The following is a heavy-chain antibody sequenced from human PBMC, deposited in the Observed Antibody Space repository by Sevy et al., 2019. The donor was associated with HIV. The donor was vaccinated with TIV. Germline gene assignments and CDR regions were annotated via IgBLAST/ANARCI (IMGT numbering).Heavy chain of an antibody. J-gene: IGHJ4*02. CDR3: ARSSGLSMGGGYRAIDY. D-gene: IGHD2-15*01. CDR1: GFTFSSYA. V-gene: IGHV3-23*01. Sequence: GGSLRLSCAASGFTFSSYAMSWVRQAPGKGLQWVSAISGSGDSKYYADSVKGRFTISRDNSKNTLFLQMNSLRAEDTAVYYCARSSGLSMGGGYRAIDYWGQGTLVTVSS. CDR2: ISGSGDSK.